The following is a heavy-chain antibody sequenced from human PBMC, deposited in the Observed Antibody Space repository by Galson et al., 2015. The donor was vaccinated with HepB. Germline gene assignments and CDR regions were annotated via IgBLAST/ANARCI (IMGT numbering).Heavy chain of an antibody. V-gene: IGHV1-69*04. CDR3: ARDRNRLDGGNSGSYWYFDL. CDR2: IIPILGIA. CDR1: GGTFGSYT. Sequence: SVKVSCKASGGTFGSYTISWVRQAPGQGLEWMGRIIPILGIANYAQKFQGRVTITADKSTSTAYMELSSLRSEDTAVYYCARDRNRLDGGNSGSYWYFDLWGRGTLVTVSS. J-gene: IGHJ2*01. D-gene: IGHD4-23*01.